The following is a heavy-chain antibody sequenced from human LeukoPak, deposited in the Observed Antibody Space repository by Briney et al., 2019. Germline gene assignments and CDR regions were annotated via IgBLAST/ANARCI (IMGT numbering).Heavy chain of an antibody. CDR1: GFTFSSYS. Sequence: GGALRLSCASSGFTFSSYSMNWVRQAPGKGLERVSPISSSSSYIYYADSLKGRFTISRDNVQNSLYLQMNSLTAQGTPLYYCARGGDLSGSYLDYWGQGTLVTVSS. CDR2: ISSSSSYI. V-gene: IGHV3-21*03. J-gene: IGHJ4*02. CDR3: ARGGDLSGSYLDY. D-gene: IGHD1-26*01.